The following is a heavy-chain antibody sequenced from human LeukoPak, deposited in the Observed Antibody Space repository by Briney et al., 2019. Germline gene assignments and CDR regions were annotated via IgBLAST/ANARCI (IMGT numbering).Heavy chain of an antibody. CDR2: ISVNGGTT. Sequence: GGSLRLSCAASGFTFSSYAMTWVRQAPGKGLEWVSSISVNGGTTYYADSVKGRFTISRDSSKNTLYLQMNSLRAEDTAVYYCVKGGGNVRRYFEYWCQGTLVTVSS. CDR1: GFTFSSYA. D-gene: IGHD4-23*01. J-gene: IGHJ4*02. V-gene: IGHV3-23*01. CDR3: VKGGGNVRRYFEY.